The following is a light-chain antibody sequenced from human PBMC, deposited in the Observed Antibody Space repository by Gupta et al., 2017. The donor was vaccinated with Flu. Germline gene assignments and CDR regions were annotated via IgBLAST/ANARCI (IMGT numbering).Light chain of an antibody. Sequence: PTFLSASVGDRVTITCRASQGVPGYLAWYQQKPGKAPELLIHGISTLQTGVPSRFSGSGSGTEFTLTISSLQPEDFASYYCQQLNTFPRTFGQGTKVQI. V-gene: IGKV1-9*01. J-gene: IGKJ1*01. CDR2: GIS. CDR1: QGVPGY. CDR3: QQLNTFPRT.